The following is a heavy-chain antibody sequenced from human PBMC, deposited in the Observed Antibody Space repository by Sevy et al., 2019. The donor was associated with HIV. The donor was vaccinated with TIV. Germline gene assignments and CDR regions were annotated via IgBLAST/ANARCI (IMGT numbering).Heavy chain of an antibody. Sequence: GGSLRLSCAVSGFSFDSYGMTWVRQAPGKGLEWVSGISGSGTRTYYADSVKGRFIISRDNSKNTPYLQMNSLRSEDTAIYYCGKGGGGHYDPDEIGYYFYYYNMDVWGKGTTVTVSS. CDR3: GKGGGGHYDPDEIGYYFYYYNMDV. D-gene: IGHD3-22*01. J-gene: IGHJ6*03. V-gene: IGHV3-23*01. CDR1: GFSFDSYG. CDR2: ISGSGTRT.